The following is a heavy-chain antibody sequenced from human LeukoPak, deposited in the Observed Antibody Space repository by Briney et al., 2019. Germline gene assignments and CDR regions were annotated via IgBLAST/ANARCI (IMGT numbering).Heavy chain of an antibody. V-gene: IGHV4-4*02. J-gene: IGHJ4*02. Sequence: SETLSLTCAVSGGSISGSNWWSWVRQPPGKGLEWIGEIYHSGSTNYNPSLKSRVTISVDKSKNQFSLKLSSVTAADTAVYYCARQGGYSYVSRDYWGQGTLVTVSS. CDR3: ARQGGYSYVSRDY. CDR2: IYHSGST. CDR1: GGSISGSNW. D-gene: IGHD5-18*01.